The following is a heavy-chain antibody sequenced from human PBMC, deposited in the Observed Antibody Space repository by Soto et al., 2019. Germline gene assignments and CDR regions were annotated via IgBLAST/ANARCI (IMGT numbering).Heavy chain of an antibody. V-gene: IGHV3-23*01. CDR3: AKDEGQAVTGHLGY. CDR2: ISGTGDAT. Sequence: EVQLLESGGGLVKPGGSLRLSCAASGFTFSHCAMSWVRQAPRKGLEWVSGISGTGDATWFADSVKGRFTISRDNSKNTLYLQMSTPRAEDTAVYYCAKDEGQAVTGHLGYWGQVTLVIVS. CDR1: GFTFSHCA. D-gene: IGHD6-19*01. J-gene: IGHJ4*02.